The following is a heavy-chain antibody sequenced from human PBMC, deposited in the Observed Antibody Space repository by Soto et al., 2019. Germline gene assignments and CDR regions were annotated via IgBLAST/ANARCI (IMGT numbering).Heavy chain of an antibody. CDR1: GYTFTKYY. J-gene: IGHJ4*02. Sequence: QVQLVQSGAEVKKPGDSVKVSCKASGYTFTKYYIHWVRQAPGQGLEWMGLINPGGGSADFAHKFQGRITLTRDPSSSTAYMELISLTSADTAVYYCAREDKAGVAITPDYWGQGTLVTVSS. CDR2: INPGGGSA. V-gene: IGHV1-46*01. CDR3: AREDKAGVAITPDY. D-gene: IGHD2-15*01.